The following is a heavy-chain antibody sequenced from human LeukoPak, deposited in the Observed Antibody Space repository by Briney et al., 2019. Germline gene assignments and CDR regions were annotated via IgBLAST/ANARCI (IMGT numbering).Heavy chain of an antibody. CDR1: GFTFSSYA. V-gene: IGHV3-23*01. CDR3: AKISAGPPIDY. D-gene: IGHD3-16*02. Sequence: GGSLRLSCAASGFTFSSYAMSWVRQAPGKGLEWVSAISSSGGSTYYADSVKGRFTISRDNSKNTLYLQMNSLRAEDTALYYCAKISAGPPIDYWGQGTLVTVSS. J-gene: IGHJ4*02. CDR2: ISSSGGST.